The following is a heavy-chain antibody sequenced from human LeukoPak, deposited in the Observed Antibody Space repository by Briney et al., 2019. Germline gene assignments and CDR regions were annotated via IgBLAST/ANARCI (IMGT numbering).Heavy chain of an antibody. CDR3: ARNTGLFDY. Sequence: SETLSLTCTASGGSISSYYWSWIRQPPGKGLEWIGYIYYSGNTNYNPSLKSRVTISVDTSKNQFSLKLSSVTAADTALYYCARNTGLFDYWGQGTLVTVSS. V-gene: IGHV4-59*01. CDR1: GGSISSYY. D-gene: IGHD1-14*01. J-gene: IGHJ4*02. CDR2: IYYSGNT.